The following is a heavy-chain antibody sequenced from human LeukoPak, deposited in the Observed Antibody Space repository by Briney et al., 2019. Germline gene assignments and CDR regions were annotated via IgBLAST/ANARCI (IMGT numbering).Heavy chain of an antibody. CDR2: ISGSGGST. Sequence: SGGSLRLSCAASGFTFSSFAMTWVRQAPGKGLEWVSAISGSGGSTYYADSVKGRFTISRDNSKNTLYLQMNSLRAEDTAVYYCAKTFKRIRFLEWLRSLYFDYWGQGTLVTVSS. J-gene: IGHJ4*02. CDR1: GFTFSSFA. CDR3: AKTFKRIRFLEWLRSLYFDY. V-gene: IGHV3-23*01. D-gene: IGHD3-3*01.